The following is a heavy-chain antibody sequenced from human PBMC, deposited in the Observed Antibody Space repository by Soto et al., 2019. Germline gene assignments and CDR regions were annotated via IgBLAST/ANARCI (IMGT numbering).Heavy chain of an antibody. CDR2: IYPGDSDT. Sequence: GESLKISCKGSGYSFTSYWIGWVRQMPGKGLEWMGIIYPGDSDTRYSPSFQGQVTISADKSISTAYLQWSSLMASDTAMYYCAREGVYCSGGSCYWDPFDYWGQGTLVTVSS. CDR3: AREGVYCSGGSCYWDPFDY. D-gene: IGHD2-15*01. J-gene: IGHJ4*02. V-gene: IGHV5-51*01. CDR1: GYSFTSYW.